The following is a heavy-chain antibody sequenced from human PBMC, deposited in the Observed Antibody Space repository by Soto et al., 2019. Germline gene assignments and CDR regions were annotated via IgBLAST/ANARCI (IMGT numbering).Heavy chain of an antibody. J-gene: IGHJ6*02. CDR1: GFTFSSYV. V-gene: IGHV3-33*01. CDR2: IWYDGSNK. D-gene: IGHD3-10*01. CDR3: AREAKSMVRGVILYYGMDV. Sequence: PGGSLRLSCAASGFTFSSYVMHWVRQAPGKGLEWVAVIWYDGSNKYYADSVKGRFTISRDNSKNTLYLQMNSLRAEDTAVYYCAREAKSMVRGVILYYGMDVWGQGTTVTVSS.